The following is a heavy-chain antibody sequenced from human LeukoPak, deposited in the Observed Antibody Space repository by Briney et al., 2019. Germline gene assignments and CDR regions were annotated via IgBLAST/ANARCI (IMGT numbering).Heavy chain of an antibody. D-gene: IGHD3-22*01. Sequence: PSETLSLTCTVSGGSISSSSYYWGWIRQPPGKGLEWIGSIYYSGSTYYNPSLKSRVTISVDTSKNQFSLKLSSVTAADTAVYYCASPNYYDSSGYYPIDYWGQGTLVTVSP. CDR1: GGSISSSSYY. CDR2: IYYSGST. V-gene: IGHV4-39*01. CDR3: ASPNYYDSSGYYPIDY. J-gene: IGHJ4*02.